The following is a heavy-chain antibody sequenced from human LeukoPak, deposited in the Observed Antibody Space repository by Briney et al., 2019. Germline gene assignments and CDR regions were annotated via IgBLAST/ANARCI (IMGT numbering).Heavy chain of an antibody. CDR3: ARDSRFNDSSDYYYGMDV. Sequence: ASVTVSCKASGYTFTTYGISWVRQAPGQGLEWMGGIIPIFGTANYAQKFQGRVTITADESTSTAYMELSSLRSEDTAVYYCARDSRFNDSSDYYYGMDVWGQGTTVTVSS. J-gene: IGHJ6*02. D-gene: IGHD3-22*01. CDR1: GYTFTTYG. CDR2: IIPIFGTA. V-gene: IGHV1-69*13.